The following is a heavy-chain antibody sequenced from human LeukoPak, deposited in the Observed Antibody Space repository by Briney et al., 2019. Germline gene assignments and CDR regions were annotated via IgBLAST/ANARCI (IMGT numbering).Heavy chain of an antibody. CDR1: GVSFSGYY. J-gene: IGHJ4*02. CDR2: INHSGST. Sequence: SETLSLTCAVYGVSFSGYYWSWIRQPPGKGLEWIGEINHSGSTNYNPSLKSRVTISVDTSKNQFSLKLSSVTAADTAVYYCARGPTRNYDILTGYYNEPYYFDYWGQGTLVTVSS. D-gene: IGHD3-9*01. V-gene: IGHV4-34*01. CDR3: ARGPTRNYDILTGYYNEPYYFDY.